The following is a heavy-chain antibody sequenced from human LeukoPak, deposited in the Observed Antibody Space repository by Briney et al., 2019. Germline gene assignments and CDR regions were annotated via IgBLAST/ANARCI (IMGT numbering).Heavy chain of an antibody. Sequence: PGGSLRLSCAASGFTFSSYAMSWVRQAPGKGLEWVSAISGSGGSTYYADSVKGRFTISRDNSKNTLYLQMNSLRAEDTAVYYCAKAPQSLWFGEFYNWFDPWGQGTLVTVSS. V-gene: IGHV3-23*01. CDR1: GFTFSSYA. CDR3: AKAPQSLWFGEFYNWFDP. D-gene: IGHD3-10*01. CDR2: ISGSGGST. J-gene: IGHJ5*02.